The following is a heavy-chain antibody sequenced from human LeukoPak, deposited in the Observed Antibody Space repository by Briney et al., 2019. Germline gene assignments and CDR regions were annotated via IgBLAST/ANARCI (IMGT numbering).Heavy chain of an antibody. CDR2: ISAYNGNT. J-gene: IGHJ4*02. Sequence: ASVKVSCKASGYTFTSYGISWVRQPPGQGLEVMGWISAYNGNTNYAQKLQGRVTMTTDTSTSTAYMELRSLRSDDTAVYSCARLPLRLYYYDSSGYFDYWGQGTLVTVSS. CDR1: GYTFTSYG. V-gene: IGHV1-18*01. CDR3: ARLPLRLYYYDSSGYFDY. D-gene: IGHD3-22*01.